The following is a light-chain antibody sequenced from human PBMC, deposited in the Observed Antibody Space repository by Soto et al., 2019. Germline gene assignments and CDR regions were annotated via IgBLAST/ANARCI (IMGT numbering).Light chain of an antibody. Sequence: QTLLTQPASLSGSPGQSITISCTGTSSDVGGYSYVSWYQQHPGKAPKLMIYAVSSRPSGVSYRFSGSKSGNTASLTISGLQAEDEADYYCSSYTTNSSYVFGTGTKVTAL. V-gene: IGLV2-14*01. CDR2: AVS. CDR1: SSDVGGYSY. CDR3: SSYTTNSSYV. J-gene: IGLJ1*01.